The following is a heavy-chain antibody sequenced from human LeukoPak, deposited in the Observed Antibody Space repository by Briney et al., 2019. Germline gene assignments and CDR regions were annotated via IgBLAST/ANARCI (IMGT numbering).Heavy chain of an antibody. CDR2: INHSGST. D-gene: IGHD5-24*01. CDR1: GGSFSGYY. CDR3: AREARPRWLQFVTWFDP. J-gene: IGHJ5*02. V-gene: IGHV4-34*01. Sequence: PSETLSLTCAVYGGSFSGYYWSWIRQPPGKGLEWIGEINHSGSTNYNPSLKSRVTISVDTSKNQFSLKLSSVTAADTAVYYCAREARPRWLQFVTWFDPWGQGTLVTVSS.